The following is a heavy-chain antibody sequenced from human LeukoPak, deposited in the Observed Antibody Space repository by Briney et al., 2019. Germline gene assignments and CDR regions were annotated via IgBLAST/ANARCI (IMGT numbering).Heavy chain of an antibody. CDR1: GFTFSSYA. D-gene: IGHD1-26*01. V-gene: IGHV3-30-3*01. J-gene: IGHJ4*02. CDR2: ISYDGSNK. Sequence: GGSLRLSCAASGFTFSSYAMHWVRQAPGKGLEWVAVISYDGSNKYYADSVKGRFTTSRDNSKNTLYLQMNSLRAEDTAVYYCARDRVGATDYFDYWGQGTLVTVSS. CDR3: ARDRVGATDYFDY.